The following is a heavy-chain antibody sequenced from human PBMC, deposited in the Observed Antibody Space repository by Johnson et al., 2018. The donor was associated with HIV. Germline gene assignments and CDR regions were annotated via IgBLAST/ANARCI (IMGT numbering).Heavy chain of an antibody. Sequence: MQLVESGGGLVQPGGSLRLSCAASGFTVSSNYMSWVRQAPGKGLEWVSVIYSGGSTYYADSAKGRFTISRDNSKNTLYLQMGSLRAEDMDVYYCAKGENDYGDYGLDAFDIWGQGTMVTVSS. D-gene: IGHD4-17*01. CDR2: IYSGGST. CDR3: AKGENDYGDYGLDAFDI. J-gene: IGHJ3*02. V-gene: IGHV3-66*01. CDR1: GFTVSSNY.